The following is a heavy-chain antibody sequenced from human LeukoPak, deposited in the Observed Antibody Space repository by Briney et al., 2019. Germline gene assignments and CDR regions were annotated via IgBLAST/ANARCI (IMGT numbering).Heavy chain of an antibody. CDR1: GFTFSAYW. CDR3: ARARIDY. J-gene: IGHJ4*02. V-gene: IGHV3-7*01. CDR2: IKPDGSEK. Sequence: GGSLRLSCVVSGFTFSAYWMTWVRQAPGKGLEWVANIKPDGSEKYHVDSVRGRFTISRDNTKNSLYLQMNSLRAEDTAVYYCARARIDYWGQGTLVTVSS.